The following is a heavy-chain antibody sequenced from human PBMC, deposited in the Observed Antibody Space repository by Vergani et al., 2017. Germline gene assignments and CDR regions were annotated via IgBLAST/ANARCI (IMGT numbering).Heavy chain of an antibody. CDR1: GFDFSSYI. J-gene: IGHJ3*01. CDR2: VSTGTKSQ. Sequence: EVQLVESGGGLVPPGRSLRLSCAASGFDFSSYIMNWVRQAPGKGLEWVSFVSTGTKSQSYAESVKGRFTISRDSAKNSLYLQMDSLRAEDTAVYYCAREYSSTPGRAFDFWGQGTKVTVSS. D-gene: IGHD2-2*01. V-gene: IGHV3-48*01. CDR3: AREYSSTPGRAFDF.